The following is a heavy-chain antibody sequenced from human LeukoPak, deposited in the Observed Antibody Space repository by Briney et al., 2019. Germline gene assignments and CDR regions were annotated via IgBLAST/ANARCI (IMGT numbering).Heavy chain of an antibody. V-gene: IGHV3-74*01. CDR3: AREAAEDWFDP. D-gene: IGHD6-13*01. CDR2: INSDGSST. CDR1: GFTFSSYW. J-gene: IGHJ5*02. Sequence: HPGGSLRLSCAASGFTFSSYWMHWVRQAPGKGLVWVSRINSDGSSTSYADSVKGRFTISRDNAKNTLYLQMNSLRAEDTAVYYCAREAAEDWFDPWGQGTLVTVSS.